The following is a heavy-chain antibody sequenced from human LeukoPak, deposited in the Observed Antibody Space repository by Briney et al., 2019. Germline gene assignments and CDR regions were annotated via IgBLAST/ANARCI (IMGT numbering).Heavy chain of an antibody. Sequence: SETLSLTCTVSGYSISSGYYWGWIRQPPGKGLEWIGYIYYSGSTNYNPSLKSRVTISVDTSKNQFSLKLSSVTAADTAVYYCARRACRGDFITGTTCDAFDIWGQGTMVTVSS. CDR3: ARRACRGDFITGTTCDAFDI. J-gene: IGHJ3*02. V-gene: IGHV4-38-2*02. CDR1: GYSISSGYY. D-gene: IGHD1-20*01. CDR2: IYYSGST.